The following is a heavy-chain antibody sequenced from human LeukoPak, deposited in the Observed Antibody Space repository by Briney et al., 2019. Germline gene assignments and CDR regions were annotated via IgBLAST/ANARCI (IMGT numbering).Heavy chain of an antibody. CDR2: ISYDGSNK. V-gene: IGHV3-30*18. CDR3: AKDLEDLQVVPIY. Sequence: PGGSLRLSCAASGFTFSSYGMHWVRQAPGKGLEWVAVISYDGSNKYYADSVKGRFTISRDNSKKTLYLQMNSLRAEDTAGYYCAKDLEDLQVVPIYWGQGTLVTVSS. CDR1: GFTFSSYG. J-gene: IGHJ4*02. D-gene: IGHD6-13*01.